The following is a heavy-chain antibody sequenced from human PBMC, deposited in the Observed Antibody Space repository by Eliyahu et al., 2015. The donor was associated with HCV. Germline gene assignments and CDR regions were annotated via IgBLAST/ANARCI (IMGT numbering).Heavy chain of an antibody. CDR3: ARVNGYPTGAFDI. Sequence: QVQLVQSGAEVKKPGSSVKVSCKXSGGXFSSYAIRWVRQAPGQGLEWMGRIIPILGIANYAQKFQGRVTITADKSTSTAYMELSSLRSEDTAVYYCARVNGYPTGAFDIWGQGTMVTVSS. CDR1: GGXFSSYA. D-gene: IGHD5-24*01. J-gene: IGHJ3*02. V-gene: IGHV1-69*04. CDR2: IIPILGIA.